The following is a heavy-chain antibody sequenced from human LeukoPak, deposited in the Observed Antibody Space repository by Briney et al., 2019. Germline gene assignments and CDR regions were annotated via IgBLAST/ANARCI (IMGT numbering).Heavy chain of an antibody. J-gene: IGHJ4*02. V-gene: IGHV4-34*01. CDR2: INHSGST. Sequence: TSSETLSLTCAVYGGSFSGYYWSWIRQPPGKGLEWIGEINHSGSTNYNPSLKSRVTISVDTSKNQFSLKLSSVTAADTAVYYCARKRAPAAMTNFDYWGQGTLVTVSS. CDR3: ARKRAPAAMTNFDY. D-gene: IGHD2-2*01. CDR1: GGSFSGYY.